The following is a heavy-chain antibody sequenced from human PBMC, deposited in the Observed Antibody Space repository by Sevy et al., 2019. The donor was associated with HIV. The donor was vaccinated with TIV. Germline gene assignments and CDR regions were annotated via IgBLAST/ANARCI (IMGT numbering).Heavy chain of an antibody. D-gene: IGHD3-16*01. J-gene: IGHJ6*02. Sequence: ASVKVSCKVSGYTFSTYHITWVRQAPGQGLEWMGRVSPHNGDTNYAQKLQGRVTMITDASTNTVYMELGSLRSDDTAVYYCARQSAYHFYGMDVWGQGTTVTVSS. CDR3: ARQSAYHFYGMDV. CDR1: GYTFSTYH. V-gene: IGHV1-18*01. CDR2: VSPHNGDT.